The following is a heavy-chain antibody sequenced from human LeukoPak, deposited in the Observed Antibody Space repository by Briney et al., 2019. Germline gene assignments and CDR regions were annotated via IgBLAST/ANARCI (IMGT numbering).Heavy chain of an antibody. CDR2: ISRESRNI. CDR1: GFTFSSYS. Sequence: GGSLRLSCAASGFTFSSYSMNWVRQAPGQGLEWVSVISRESRNIFYADSVKGRLTVSRDNARSSLYLQMNSLRADDTAVYYCARDRNDILPGEGTNWFDPWGQGTLVTVSS. D-gene: IGHD3-9*01. V-gene: IGHV3-21*01. CDR3: ARDRNDILPGEGTNWFDP. J-gene: IGHJ5*02.